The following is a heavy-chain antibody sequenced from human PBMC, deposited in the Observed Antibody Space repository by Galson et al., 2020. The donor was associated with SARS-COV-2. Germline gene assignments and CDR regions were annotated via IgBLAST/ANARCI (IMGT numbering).Heavy chain of an antibody. CDR1: GFSLSTGGMR. D-gene: IGHD3-16*01. V-gene: IGHV2-70*01. CDR3: ARTPGGAVVSFDY. J-gene: IGHJ4*02. Sequence: SGPTLVKPTQTLTLTCTFSGFSLSTGGMRVSWIRQPPGKALEWLALIDWGDDRYYNTSLRTRLTISKDTSKNQVVLTMTNMDPVDTATYYCARTPGGAVVSFDYWGQGILVTVSS. CDR2: IDWGDDR.